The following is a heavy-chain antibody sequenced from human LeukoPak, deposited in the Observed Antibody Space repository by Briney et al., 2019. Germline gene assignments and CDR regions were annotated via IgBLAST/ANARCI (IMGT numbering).Heavy chain of an antibody. CDR2: ISDSGSNT. CDR1: GFTFSSYA. Sequence: GGSLRLSCAASGFTFSSYAMTWVRQAPGKGLEWVSSISDSGSNTYYADSAKGRFTSSRDNSKNTLYLQMNSMRADDTAVYYCARRTALEQYFDYWGQGTLVTVSS. CDR3: ARRTALEQYFDY. V-gene: IGHV3-23*01. D-gene: IGHD1/OR15-1a*01. J-gene: IGHJ4*02.